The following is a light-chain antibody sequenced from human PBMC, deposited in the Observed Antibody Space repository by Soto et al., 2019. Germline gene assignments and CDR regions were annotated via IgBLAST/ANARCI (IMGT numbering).Light chain of an antibody. CDR2: DAY. J-gene: IGKJ1*01. Sequence: ILMTQSPATLSVSPGERATLSCRASQSVSNNLAWYQQKPGQAPRLLIYDAYTRPTGIPARFSGSGSGTEFTLTSSGLQSEDFAVYYCQQYNNWPPWTFGQGTKVEIK. CDR1: QSVSNN. V-gene: IGKV3-15*01. CDR3: QQYNNWPPWT.